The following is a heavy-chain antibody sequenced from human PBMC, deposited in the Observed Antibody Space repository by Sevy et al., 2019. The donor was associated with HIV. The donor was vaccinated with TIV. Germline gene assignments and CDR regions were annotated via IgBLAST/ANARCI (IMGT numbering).Heavy chain of an antibody. D-gene: IGHD3-22*01. Sequence: GGSLRLSCAASGFTFSSYGMHWVRQAPGKGLEWVAFIRYDGSNKYYADSVKGRFTISRDNSKNTLYLQMNSLRAEDTAVSYCAKVMRGYYYDSSRGFDSWGQGTLVTVSS. V-gene: IGHV3-30*02. CDR1: GFTFSSYG. CDR2: IRYDGSNK. J-gene: IGHJ5*01. CDR3: AKVMRGYYYDSSRGFDS.